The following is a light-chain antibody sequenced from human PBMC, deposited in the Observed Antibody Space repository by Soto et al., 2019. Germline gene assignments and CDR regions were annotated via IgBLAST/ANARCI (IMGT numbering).Light chain of an antibody. V-gene: IGKV3-15*01. CDR1: QNVGTK. Sequence: ELVMTQSPATLSVSPGERATLSCRASQNVGTKLAWYQQKPGQAPRLLIYGASTRATGFPARFSGSGSGTEFTLTISSLQSEDVAVYYCQQYDTWPPLTFGGGTKVEIK. CDR3: QQYDTWPPLT. J-gene: IGKJ4*01. CDR2: GAS.